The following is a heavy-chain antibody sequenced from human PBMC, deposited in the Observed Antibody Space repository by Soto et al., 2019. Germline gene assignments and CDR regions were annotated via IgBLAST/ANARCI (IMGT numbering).Heavy chain of an antibody. Sequence: QVQLVQSGAEVKKPGSSVKVSCKASGGTFRSYSISWVRQAPGQGLEWMGGIIPIFDIINYAQKFQGRVTITADESTSTAYMELSSLGSDDTAVYYCARPDEGGYSSNHHYYYALDVWGQGTTVTV. J-gene: IGHJ6*02. D-gene: IGHD3-22*01. V-gene: IGHV1-69*01. CDR1: GGTFRSYS. CDR2: IIPIFDII. CDR3: ARPDEGGYSSNHHYYYALDV.